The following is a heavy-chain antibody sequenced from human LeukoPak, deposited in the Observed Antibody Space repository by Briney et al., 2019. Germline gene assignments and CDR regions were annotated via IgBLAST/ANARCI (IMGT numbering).Heavy chain of an antibody. V-gene: IGHV3-30-3*01. Sequence: GRSLRLSCAASGFIFSNYAMHWVRQTPGKGLEWVAATSYHGSDKYYADSVKGRFTISRDNSNNTLYLQMNSLRPDDTALYYCARVAVVGATTYVEYLHQWGQGTLVTVSS. CDR2: TSYHGSDK. CDR1: GFIFSNYA. CDR3: ARVAVVGATTYVEYLHQ. D-gene: IGHD1-26*01. J-gene: IGHJ1*01.